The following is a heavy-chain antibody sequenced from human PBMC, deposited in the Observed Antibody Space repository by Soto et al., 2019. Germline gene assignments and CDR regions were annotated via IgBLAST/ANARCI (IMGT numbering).Heavy chain of an antibody. CDR1: GFSLSNARMG. V-gene: IGHV2-26*01. CDR2: IFSNDEK. J-gene: IGHJ3*02. Sequence: QVTLKESGPVLVKPTENLTLTCTVSGFSLSNARMGVSWIRQPPGKALEWLAHIFSNDEKSYSTSLKSRLTISKDTSKSQVVLTMTNMDPVDTATYYCARTRSNYDILTGYSDDAFDIWGQGTMVTVSS. CDR3: ARTRSNYDILTGYSDDAFDI. D-gene: IGHD3-9*01.